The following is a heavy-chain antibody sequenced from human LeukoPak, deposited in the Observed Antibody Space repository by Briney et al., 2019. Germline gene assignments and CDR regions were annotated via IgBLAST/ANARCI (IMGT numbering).Heavy chain of an antibody. D-gene: IGHD4-17*01. CDR1: EVSITNYD. CDR3: ARGYGDFRVEGRYFHS. CDR2: VDYSGTA. Sequence: SETLSLTCTVSEVSITNYDWSWVRQPPGKGLEFIGHVDYSGTANYNPSLRSRVTISIDTSKKHFFLKLKSVTAADTAVYYCARGYGDFRVEGRYFHSWGQGTLVTVFS. V-gene: IGHV4-59*01. J-gene: IGHJ4*02.